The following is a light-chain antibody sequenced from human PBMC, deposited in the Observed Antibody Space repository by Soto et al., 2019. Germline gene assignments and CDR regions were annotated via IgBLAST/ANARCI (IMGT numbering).Light chain of an antibody. V-gene: IGLV2-14*01. CDR3: KSYTSSNTYV. CDR1: SSDVGGYNF. CDR2: DVS. J-gene: IGLJ1*01. Sequence: QSALTQPASVSGSPGQSITISCTGTSSDVGGYNFVSWYQQHPGKAPKVMIYDVSNRPSGVSNRFSGSKSGNTASLTISGLQAEDEADYYCKSYTSSNTYVFGTGTKLTVL.